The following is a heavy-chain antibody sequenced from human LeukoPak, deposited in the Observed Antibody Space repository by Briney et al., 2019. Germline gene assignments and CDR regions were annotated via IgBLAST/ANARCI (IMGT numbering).Heavy chain of an antibody. CDR3: ARVSSGYYSGTYGMDV. D-gene: IGHD3-22*01. J-gene: IGHJ6*02. V-gene: IGHV4-59*01. CDR1: GGSISSYY. Sequence: PSETLSLTCTVSGGSISSYYWSWIRQPPGKGLEWIGYIYYSGSTNYNPSLKSRVTISVDTSKNQFSLKLSSVTAADTAVYYCARVSSGYYSGTYGMDVWGQGTTVTVSS. CDR2: IYYSGST.